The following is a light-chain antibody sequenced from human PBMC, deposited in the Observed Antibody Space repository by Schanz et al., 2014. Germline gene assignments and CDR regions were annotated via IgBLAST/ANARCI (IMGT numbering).Light chain of an antibody. CDR2: DAF. J-gene: IGKJ4*01. V-gene: IGKV3-11*01. Sequence: EIVLTQSPATLSLFPGERATLSCRASQSISSDLAWYQQKPGQAPRLLIFDAFNRATGIPARFSGSGSGTDFTLPISSLEPEDIALYFCQQRNTWPITFGGGTKVEIK. CDR3: QQRNTWPIT. CDR1: QSISSD.